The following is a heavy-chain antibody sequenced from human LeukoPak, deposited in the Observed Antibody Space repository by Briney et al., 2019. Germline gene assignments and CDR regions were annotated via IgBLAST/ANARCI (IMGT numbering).Heavy chain of an antibody. CDR2: IRYDGSNK. V-gene: IGHV3-30*02. D-gene: IGHD2-2*01. Sequence: GGSLSLSCVTSGFTFNSYGFYWVRQAPGKGLEWVAFIRYDGSNKYYADSVKGRFTISRDNSKNTLYLQMNSLRAEDTAVYYCAKLVVPAAIRGGAFDIWGQGTMVTVSS. J-gene: IGHJ3*02. CDR1: GFTFNSYG. CDR3: AKLVVPAAIRGGAFDI.